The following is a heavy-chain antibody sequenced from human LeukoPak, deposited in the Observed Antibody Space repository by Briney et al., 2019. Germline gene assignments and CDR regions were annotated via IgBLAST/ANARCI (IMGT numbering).Heavy chain of an antibody. CDR1: GYTFTSYG. V-gene: IGHV1-18*01. J-gene: IGHJ4*02. D-gene: IGHD3-22*01. CDR3: ARDSGDDSSGYYKYYFDY. CDR2: ICAYNGNT. Sequence: ASVKVSCKASGYTFTSYGISWVRQAPGQGLEWMGWICAYNGNTNYAQKLQGRVTMTTDTSTSTAYMELRSLRSDDTAVYYCARDSGDDSSGYYKYYFDYWGQGTLVTVSS.